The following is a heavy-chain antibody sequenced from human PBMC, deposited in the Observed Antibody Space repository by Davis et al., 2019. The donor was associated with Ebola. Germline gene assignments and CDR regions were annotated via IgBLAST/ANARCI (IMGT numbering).Heavy chain of an antibody. CDR3: ASLGGVIDY. CDR2: ITGSGGNT. CDR1: GLTFRSFA. V-gene: IGHV3-23*01. D-gene: IGHD2-8*01. Sequence: GESLKISCEASGLTFRSFAMSWVRQAPDKGLEWVSGITGSGGNTYYSDSVKGRFTISRDNTKKTLYLQMNSLRAEDTAVYYCASLGGVIDYWGQGILVTVSS. J-gene: IGHJ4*02.